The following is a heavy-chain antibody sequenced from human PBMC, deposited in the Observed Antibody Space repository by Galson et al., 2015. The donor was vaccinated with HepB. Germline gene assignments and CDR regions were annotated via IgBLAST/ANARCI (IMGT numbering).Heavy chain of an antibody. D-gene: IGHD2-15*01. CDR3: ARGALVVAVGATQNNWFDP. Sequence: SVKVSCKANGYSFSSYGVTWVRQAPGQGLEWMGWISTYNGDTMYAQKFQGRVTMTADTSTSTAYMELRSLRSDDTAVYFCARGALVVAVGATQNNWFDPWGQGTLVTVSS. V-gene: IGHV1-18*01. CDR2: ISTYNGDT. CDR1: GYSFSSYG. J-gene: IGHJ5*02.